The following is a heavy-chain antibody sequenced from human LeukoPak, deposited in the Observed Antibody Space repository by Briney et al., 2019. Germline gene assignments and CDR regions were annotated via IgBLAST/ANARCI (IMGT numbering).Heavy chain of an antibody. V-gene: IGHV3-7*01. D-gene: IGHD3-3*01. CDR3: ARGQGYDFWSGYFDY. CDR1: GFTFSSYW. CDR2: IKQDGSEK. Sequence: GGSLRLSCAASGFTFSSYWMSWVRQAPGKGLEWVANIKQDGSEKYYVDSVKGRFTISRDNAKNSLYLQMNSLRAEGTVVYYCARGQGYDFWSGYFDYWGQGTLVTVSS. J-gene: IGHJ4*02.